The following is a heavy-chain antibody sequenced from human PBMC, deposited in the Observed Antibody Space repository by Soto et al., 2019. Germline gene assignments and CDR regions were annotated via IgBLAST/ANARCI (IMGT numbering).Heavy chain of an antibody. J-gene: IGHJ6*02. V-gene: IGHV3-48*03. CDR2: IGSSGNSI. CDR3: ARTYSYSYSMDV. Sequence: GGSMRRSCVASGFTLSSYEMNWVRQAPGKGLEWVSDIGSSGNSINYADSVKGRVTISRDNAKNSLYLQMNSLRAEDTAVYYCARTYSYSYSMDVWGQGTTVTVSS. CDR1: GFTLSSYE.